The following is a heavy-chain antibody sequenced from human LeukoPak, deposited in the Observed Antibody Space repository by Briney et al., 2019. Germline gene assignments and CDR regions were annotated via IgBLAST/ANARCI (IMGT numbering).Heavy chain of an antibody. CDR2: ISSSCTTI. D-gene: IGHD6-13*01. CDR3: ARCCSSWYCLDY. V-gene: IGHV3-48*03. CDR1: GFTFSIYE. J-gene: IGHJ4*02. Sequence: GGSLRLSCGASGFTFSIYEVSWVRQAPGKGLEWVSYISSSCTTIYYADSVKGRFTISSDNAKNSLYLQMNSLRAEDTAVYYCARCCSSWYCLDYWGQGTLVTVSS.